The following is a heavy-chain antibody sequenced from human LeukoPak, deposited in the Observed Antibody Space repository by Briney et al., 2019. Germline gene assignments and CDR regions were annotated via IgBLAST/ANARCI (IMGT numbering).Heavy chain of an antibody. CDR3: AKEAEISKQRDYYYYYMDV. J-gene: IGHJ6*03. V-gene: IGHV3-48*04. D-gene: IGHD3-3*02. CDR2: ISSTSGTI. Sequence: PGGSLRLSCAASGFTVSIYSMNWVRQAPGKGLEWVSYISSTSGTIYYADSVKGRFTISRDNAKNSLYLQMNSLRAEDMALYYCAKEAEISKQRDYYYYYMDVWGKGTTVTVSS. CDR1: GFTVSIYS.